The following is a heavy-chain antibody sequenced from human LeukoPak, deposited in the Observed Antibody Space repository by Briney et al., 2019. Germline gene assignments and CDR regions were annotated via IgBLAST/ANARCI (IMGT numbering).Heavy chain of an antibody. CDR3: ARRSSTWTHFDY. D-gene: IGHD6-13*01. V-gene: IGHV5-51*01. Sequence: GESLKISCKGSGYSFTSYWVGWVRQMPGKGLEWMGIIYPGDSDTRYSPSFQGQVTISADKSLSTAYLQWSSLKASDAAMYYCARRSSTWTHFDYWGQGTLVTVSS. J-gene: IGHJ4*02. CDR1: GYSFTSYW. CDR2: IYPGDSDT.